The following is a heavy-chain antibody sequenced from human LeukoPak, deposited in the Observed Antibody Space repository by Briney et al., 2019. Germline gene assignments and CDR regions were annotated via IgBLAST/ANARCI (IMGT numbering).Heavy chain of an antibody. CDR2: INHSGST. J-gene: IGHJ5*02. CDR3: ARSQLYGSGSYGDWFDP. Sequence: PSETLSPTCAVYGGSFSGYYWSWIRQPPGKGLEWIGEINHSGSTNYNPSLKSRVTISVDTSKNQFSLKLSSVTAADTAVYYCARSQLYGSGSYGDWFDPWGQGTLVTVSS. V-gene: IGHV4-34*01. CDR1: GGSFSGYY. D-gene: IGHD3-10*01.